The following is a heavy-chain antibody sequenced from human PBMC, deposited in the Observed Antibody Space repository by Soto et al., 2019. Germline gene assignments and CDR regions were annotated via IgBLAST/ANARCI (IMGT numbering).Heavy chain of an antibody. CDR2: IKSKTDGGTT. Sequence: GGSLRLSCAASGFTFSNAWMNWVRQAPGKGLEWVGRIKSKTDGGTTDYAAPVKGRFTISRDDSKNTLYLQMNSLKTEDTAVYYCTAEPITYCSSTSCYDEPINWFDPWGQGTLVTVSS. CDR1: GFTFSNAW. V-gene: IGHV3-15*07. D-gene: IGHD2-2*01. J-gene: IGHJ5*02. CDR3: TAEPITYCSSTSCYDEPINWFDP.